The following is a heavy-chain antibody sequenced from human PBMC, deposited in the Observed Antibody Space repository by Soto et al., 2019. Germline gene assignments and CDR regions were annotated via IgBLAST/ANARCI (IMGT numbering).Heavy chain of an antibody. CDR3: VRDRRIYYSDTHDEFVASDYEV. CDR2: FIPIFRTL. CDR1: GGIFGSHG. V-gene: IGHV1-69*01. Sequence: QVQLIQSEAEVKKPGSSVRVSCTASGGIFGSHGFSWVRQAPGQRLEWVGGFIPIFRTLTYTEKFQARVRIAADESTNTVYLDLSSLTSEDTAVYYCVRDRRIYYSDTHDEFVASDYEVWGQGTMVSVSS. J-gene: IGHJ3*01. D-gene: IGHD3-22*01.